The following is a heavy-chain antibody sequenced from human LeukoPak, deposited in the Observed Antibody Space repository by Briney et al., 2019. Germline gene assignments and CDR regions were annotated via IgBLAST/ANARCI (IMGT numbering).Heavy chain of an antibody. D-gene: IGHD6-25*01. J-gene: IGHJ5*02. CDR1: GYSFTSYW. CDR2: IYPGDSDT. CDR3: ARLSPATSWGGRFDP. Sequence: PGESLKISCKGSGYSFTSYWIGWVRQMPGKGLEWMGIIYPGDSDTRYSPSFQGQVTISADKSISTAYLQWSSLKASDTAMYYCARLSPATSWGGRFDPWGQGTLVTVSS. V-gene: IGHV5-51*01.